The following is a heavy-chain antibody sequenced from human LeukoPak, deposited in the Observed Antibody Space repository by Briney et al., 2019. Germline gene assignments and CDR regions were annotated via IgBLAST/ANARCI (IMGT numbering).Heavy chain of an antibody. CDR1: GYTFTSYA. CDR3: ARGSGDILTGYYNVPDSFDY. V-gene: IGHV1-3*01. J-gene: IGHJ4*02. Sequence: GASVKVSCKASGYTFTSYAMHWVRQAPGQRLEWMGWINAGNGNTKYSQKFQGRVTITRDTSASTAYMELSSLRSEDTAVYYCARGSGDILTGYYNVPDSFDYWGQGTLVTVSS. D-gene: IGHD3-9*01. CDR2: INAGNGNT.